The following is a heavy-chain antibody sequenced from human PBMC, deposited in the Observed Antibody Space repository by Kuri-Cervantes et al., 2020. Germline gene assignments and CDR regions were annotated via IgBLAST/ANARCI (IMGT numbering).Heavy chain of an antibody. CDR2: VNRDGSSP. CDR3: AKDINHYSGSYYGYDAFDI. J-gene: IGHJ3*02. V-gene: IGHV3-74*01. CDR1: GFTFSSNW. D-gene: IGHD1-26*01. Sequence: GESLKISCAASGFTFSSNWMHWVRQAPGMGLVWVSRVNRDGSSPSYAESVKGRFTISRDNAKNTLFLQMNSLRAEDTAVYYCAKDINHYSGSYYGYDAFDIWGQGTMVTVSS.